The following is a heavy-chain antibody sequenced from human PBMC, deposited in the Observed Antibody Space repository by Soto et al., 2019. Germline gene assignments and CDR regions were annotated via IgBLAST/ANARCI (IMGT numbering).Heavy chain of an antibody. V-gene: IGHV3-7*04. CDR1: GFTFSSYW. D-gene: IGHD2-15*01. CDR3: GGGGDIVVVVAATYFDY. CDR2: IKQDGSEK. Sequence: EVQLVESGGGLVQPGGSLRLSCAASGFTFSSYWMSWVRQAPGKGLEWVANIKQDGSEKYYVDSVKGRFTISRDNAKNSLYLQMNSMRAEDKAVYYCGGGGDIVVVVAATYFDYWGQGTLVTVSS. J-gene: IGHJ4*02.